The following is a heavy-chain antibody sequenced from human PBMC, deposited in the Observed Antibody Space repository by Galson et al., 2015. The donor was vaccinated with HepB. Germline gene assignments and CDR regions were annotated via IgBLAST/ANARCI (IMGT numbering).Heavy chain of an antibody. CDR3: ATGGYGARRGAFDI. CDR1: GYTLTELS. CDR2: FDPEDGET. J-gene: IGHJ3*02. V-gene: IGHV1-24*01. D-gene: IGHD4-17*01. Sequence: SVKVSCKVSGYTLTELSMHWVRQAPGKGLEWMGGFDPEDGETIYAQKFQGRVTMTEDTSTDTAYMELSSLRSEDTAVYYCATGGYGARRGAFDIWGQGTMVTVSS.